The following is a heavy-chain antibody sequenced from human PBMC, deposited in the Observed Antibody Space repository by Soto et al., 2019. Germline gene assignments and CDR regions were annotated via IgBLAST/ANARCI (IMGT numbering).Heavy chain of an antibody. D-gene: IGHD1-26*01. CDR3: AREGASVSQIGY. CDR1: GGTFSSYA. Sequence: QVQLVQSGAEVKKPGSSVKVSCKASGGTFSSYAISWVRQSPGQGLEWMGGIIPIFGTANYAQKFQGRVTLTADESTSTSYMELSSLRSEDTAVYYGAREGASVSQIGYWGQGTLVTVSS. J-gene: IGHJ4*02. CDR2: IIPIFGTA. V-gene: IGHV1-69*01.